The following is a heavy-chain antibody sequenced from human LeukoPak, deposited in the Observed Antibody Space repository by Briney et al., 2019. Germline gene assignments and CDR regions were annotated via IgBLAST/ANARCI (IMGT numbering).Heavy chain of an antibody. D-gene: IGHD6-13*01. CDR1: GGSISSGGYS. Sequence: PSQTLSLTCAVSGGSISSGGYSWSRIRQPPGKGLEWIGYIYHSGSTYYNPSLKSRVTISVDRSKNQFSLKLSSVTAADTAVYYCARGAAAGSRVLGGWFDPWGQGTLVTVSS. CDR3: ARGAAAGSRVLGGWFDP. CDR2: IYHSGST. J-gene: IGHJ5*02. V-gene: IGHV4-30-2*01.